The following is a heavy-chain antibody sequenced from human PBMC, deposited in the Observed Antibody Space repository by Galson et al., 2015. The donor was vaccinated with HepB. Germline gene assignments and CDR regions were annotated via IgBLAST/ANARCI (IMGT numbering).Heavy chain of an antibody. V-gene: IGHV3-23*01. CDR2: ISGSGGST. CDR1: GFTFSSYA. CDR3: AKDPVGWQWLVREGTYYFDY. J-gene: IGHJ4*02. D-gene: IGHD6-19*01. Sequence: SLRLSCAASGFTFSSYAMSWVRQAPGKGLEWVSAISGSGGSTYYADSVKGRFTISRDNSKNTLYLQMNSLRAEDTAVYYCAKDPVGWQWLVREGTYYFDYWGQGTLVTVPS.